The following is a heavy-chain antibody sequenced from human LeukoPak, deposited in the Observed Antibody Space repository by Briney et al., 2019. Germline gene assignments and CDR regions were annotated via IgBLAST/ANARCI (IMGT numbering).Heavy chain of an antibody. Sequence: GGSLRLSCAASEFTFSTYGMHWVRQAPGKGLEWVAVIWYDGSNKYYADSVKGRFTISRDNSKNTLYLQMNSLRAEDTAVYYCAKEYRNYYYMDVWGKGTTVTVSS. V-gene: IGHV3-33*06. CDR3: AKEYRNYYYMDV. CDR1: EFTFSTYG. J-gene: IGHJ6*03. D-gene: IGHD1-1*01. CDR2: IWYDGSNK.